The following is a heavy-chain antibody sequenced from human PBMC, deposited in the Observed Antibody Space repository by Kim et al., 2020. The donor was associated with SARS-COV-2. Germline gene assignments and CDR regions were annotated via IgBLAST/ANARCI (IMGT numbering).Heavy chain of an antibody. J-gene: IGHJ4*02. V-gene: IGHV3-15*01. CDR3: TTDRYYDFWSGYYKFDY. D-gene: IGHD3-3*01. Sequence: VKGRFTISRDDSKNTLYLQMNSLKTEDTAVYYCTTDRYYDFWSGYYKFDYWGQGTLVTVSS.